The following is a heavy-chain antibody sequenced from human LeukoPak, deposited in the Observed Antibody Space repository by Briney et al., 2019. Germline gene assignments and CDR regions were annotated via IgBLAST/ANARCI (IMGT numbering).Heavy chain of an antibody. V-gene: IGHV3-53*01. CDR2: IYSGGST. D-gene: IGHD6-13*01. J-gene: IGHJ4*02. CDR1: GFTVSSNY. Sequence: GGSLRLSCAASGFTVSSNYMSWVRQAPGKGLEWVSVIYSGGSTYYADSVKGRLTISRDNSKNTLYLQMNSLRAEDTAVYYCAREIILGTGYDYWGQGTLVTVSS. CDR3: AREIILGTGYDY.